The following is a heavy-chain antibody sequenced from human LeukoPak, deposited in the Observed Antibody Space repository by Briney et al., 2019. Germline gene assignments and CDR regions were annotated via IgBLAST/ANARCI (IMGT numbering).Heavy chain of an antibody. CDR1: GFTFSSYW. V-gene: IGHV3-20*04. J-gene: IGHJ6*03. D-gene: IGHD2-8*02. CDR2: INWNGGST. Sequence: PGGSLRLSCAASGFTFSSYWMSWVRQAPGKGLEWVSGINWNGGSTGYADSVKGRFTISRDNAKNSLYLQMNSLRAEDTALYYCARWPRAVTGYYYMDVWGKGTTVTVSS. CDR3: ARWPRAVTGYYYMDV.